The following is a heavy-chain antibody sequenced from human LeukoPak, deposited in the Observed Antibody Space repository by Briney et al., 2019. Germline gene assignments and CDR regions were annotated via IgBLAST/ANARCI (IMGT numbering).Heavy chain of an antibody. Sequence: GGSLRLSCAASGFTVSSNYMSWVRQTPGKGLEWVSVIYSGGSTYYADSVKGRFTISRDNSKNTLYLQMNSLRAEDTAVYYCARDSAGHYYMDVWGKGTTVTISS. CDR2: IYSGGST. V-gene: IGHV3-66*01. J-gene: IGHJ6*03. CDR1: GFTVSSNY. CDR3: ARDSAGHYYMDV. D-gene: IGHD3-10*01.